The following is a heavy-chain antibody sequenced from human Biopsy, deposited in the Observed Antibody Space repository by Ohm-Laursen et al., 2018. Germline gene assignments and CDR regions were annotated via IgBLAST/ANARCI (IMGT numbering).Heavy chain of an antibody. Sequence: SETLSLTWTVSGDSISSSTYYWGWIRQPPGKGLEWIGTIRNTYFRTSLKSRFTMSEDTSKNQFSLKLSSVTAADTGVYYCAQTRNDYGGFYFDYWGRGTLVTVSS. CDR3: AQTRNDYGGFYFDY. CDR1: GDSISSSTYY. D-gene: IGHD4/OR15-4a*01. V-gene: IGHV4-39*01. CDR2: IRNT. J-gene: IGHJ4*02.